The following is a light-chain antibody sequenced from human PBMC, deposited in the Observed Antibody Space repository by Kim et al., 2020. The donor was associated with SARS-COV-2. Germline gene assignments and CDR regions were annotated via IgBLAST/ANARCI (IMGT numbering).Light chain of an antibody. CDR2: KAS. CDR1: QSVNSW. J-gene: IGKJ1*01. CDR3: QHYGNYSWT. Sequence: SVGDRVTITCRASQSVNSWLAWYQQKPGKAPEFLIYKASSLESGVPSRFSGSGSGTEFTLTISSLQPDDFATYYCQHYGNYSWTFGQGTKVDIK. V-gene: IGKV1-5*03.